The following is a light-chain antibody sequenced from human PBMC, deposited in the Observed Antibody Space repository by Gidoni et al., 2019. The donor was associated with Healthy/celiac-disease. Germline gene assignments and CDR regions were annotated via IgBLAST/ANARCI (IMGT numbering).Light chain of an antibody. J-gene: IGKJ4*01. Sequence: EIELTQSPGTLSLSPGERATLSCRASQSVSSSYLAWYQQKPGQAPRLLIYGASSRANGIPDRFSGSGSGTDFTLTISRLEPEDFAVYYCQQYGSSPLTFGGGTKVEIK. V-gene: IGKV3-20*01. CDR1: QSVSSSY. CDR2: GAS. CDR3: QQYGSSPLT.